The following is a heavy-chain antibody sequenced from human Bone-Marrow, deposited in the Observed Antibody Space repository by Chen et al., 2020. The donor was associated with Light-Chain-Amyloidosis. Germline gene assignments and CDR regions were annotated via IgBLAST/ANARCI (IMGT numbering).Heavy chain of an antibody. J-gene: IGHJ4*02. CDR1: GYTLPNYW. D-gene: IGHD5-12*01. Sequence: EVQLEQSGPEVKKPGESLKISCNGPGYTLPNYWIGWVRQMPGKGLEWMGVIYPDDSDARYSPSFEGQVTISADKSITTAYLQWRSLKASDTAMYYCARRRDGYNFDYWGQGTLVTVSS. V-gene: IGHV5-51*01. CDR2: IYPDDSDA. CDR3: ARRRDGYNFDY.